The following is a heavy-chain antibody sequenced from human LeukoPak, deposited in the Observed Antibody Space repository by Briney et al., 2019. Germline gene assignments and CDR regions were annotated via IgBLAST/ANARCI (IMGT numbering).Heavy chain of an antibody. D-gene: IGHD5-12*01. V-gene: IGHV3-74*01. J-gene: IGHJ4*02. Sequence: GGSLRLSCAASGFTFSSYWMHWVRQAPGKGLMWVSRINSDGTITNYADSVKGRFTISRDNAKNTLYLQMNSLRAEETAVYNCARVRATFSPHFDNWGQGTLVTVSS. CDR2: INSDGTIT. CDR3: ARVRATFSPHFDN. CDR1: GFTFSSYW.